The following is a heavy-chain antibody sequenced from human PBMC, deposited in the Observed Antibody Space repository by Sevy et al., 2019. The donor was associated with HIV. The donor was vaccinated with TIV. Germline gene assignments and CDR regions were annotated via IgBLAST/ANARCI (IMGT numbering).Heavy chain of an antibody. CDR3: ARRNDFDL. CDR2: VYYTGGT. CDR1: GGSINSDH. V-gene: IGHV4-59*08. Sequence: SETLSLTCTVSGGSINSDHWNWIRQPPGKGLEWIGYVYYTGGTNYNPSPKNRVTISVDRTKNQFSLKLTSVTAADTAVYYCARRNDFDLWGQGTMVTVSS. J-gene: IGHJ3*01.